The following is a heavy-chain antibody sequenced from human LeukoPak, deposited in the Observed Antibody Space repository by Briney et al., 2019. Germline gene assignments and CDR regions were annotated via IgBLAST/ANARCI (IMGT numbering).Heavy chain of an antibody. CDR3: AREPRGYAFDI. Sequence: PGGSLRLSCAASGFTFSSYSMNWVRQAPGKGLEWVSFISSTSNTIYYADSVKARFTISRDNPKNSLYLQENSLRAEDTPVYYCAREPRGYAFDIWGQGTMVTVSS. V-gene: IGHV3-48*01. J-gene: IGHJ3*02. D-gene: IGHD3-10*01. CDR1: GFTFSSYS. CDR2: ISSTSNTI.